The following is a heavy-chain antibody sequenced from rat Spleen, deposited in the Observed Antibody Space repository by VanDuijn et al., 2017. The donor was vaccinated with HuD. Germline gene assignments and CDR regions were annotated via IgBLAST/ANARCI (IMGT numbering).Heavy chain of an antibody. CDR3: ARWDGYPY. Sequence: EVQLQESGPGLVKPSQSLSLTCSVTGYSITSSYRWNWIRKFPGNKLEWMGYINSAGSTNYNPSLKSRISITRDTSKNQFFLQVNSVTTEDTATYYCARWDGYPYWGQGVMVTVSS. CDR2: INSAGST. J-gene: IGHJ2*01. CDR1: GYSITSSYR. V-gene: IGHV3-3*01. D-gene: IGHD1-4*01.